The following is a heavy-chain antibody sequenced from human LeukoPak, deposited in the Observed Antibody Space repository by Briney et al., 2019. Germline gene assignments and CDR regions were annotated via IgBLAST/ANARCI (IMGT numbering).Heavy chain of an antibody. CDR3: ARDSSTGYYYDSSKTLDY. V-gene: IGHV1-46*01. Sequence: ASVKVSCKASGYSFIRYHIHWVRQAPGQGLEWMGVLKLYDGSISHAQKFQGRVTMTSDTSTSTVYMELSSLRSEDTAVYFCARDSSTGYYYDSSKTLDYWGQGTLVTVSS. D-gene: IGHD3-22*01. J-gene: IGHJ4*02. CDR1: GYSFIRYH. CDR2: LKLYDGSI.